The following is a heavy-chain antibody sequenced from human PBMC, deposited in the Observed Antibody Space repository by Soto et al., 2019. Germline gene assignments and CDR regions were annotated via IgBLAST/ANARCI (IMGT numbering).Heavy chain of an antibody. CDR3: ARDCEYCSSTSAYYYYYMAV. CDR2: IWYDGSNK. D-gene: IGHD2-2*01. Sequence: GGSLRLSCAASGFTFSSYGMHWVRQAPGKGLEWVAVIWYDGSNKYYADSVKGRFTISRDNSKNTLYLQMNSLRAEDTAVYYSARDCEYCSSTSAYYYYYMAVGGKGTTVTVPS. CDR1: GFTFSSYG. V-gene: IGHV3-33*01. J-gene: IGHJ6*03.